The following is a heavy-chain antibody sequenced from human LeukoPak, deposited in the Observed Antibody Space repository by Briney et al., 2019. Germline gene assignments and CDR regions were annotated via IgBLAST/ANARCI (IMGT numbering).Heavy chain of an antibody. CDR2: IYSGGST. J-gene: IGHJ4*02. CDR3: ARETSRGYYFDY. V-gene: IGHV3-66*02. D-gene: IGHD2-15*01. Sequence: GGSLRLSCAASGFTFSSYAMSWVRQAPGKGLEWVSVIYSGGSTYYADSVKGRFTISRDNSKNTLYLQMNSLRAEDTAVYYCARETSRGYYFDYWGQGTLVTVSS. CDR1: GFTFSSYA.